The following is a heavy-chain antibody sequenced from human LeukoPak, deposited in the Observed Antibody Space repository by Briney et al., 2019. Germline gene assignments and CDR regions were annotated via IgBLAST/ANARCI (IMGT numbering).Heavy chain of an antibody. CDR2: IYYSGST. V-gene: IGHV4-61*01. J-gene: IGHJ4*02. D-gene: IGHD2-8*01. Sequence: SETLSLTCTVSGGSVSSGSYYWSWIRQPPGKGLEWIGYIYYSGSTNYNPSLKSRVTISVDTSKDQFSLKLSSVTAADTAVYYRARSLTYWGQGTLVTVSS. CDR1: GGSVSSGSYY. CDR3: ARSLTY.